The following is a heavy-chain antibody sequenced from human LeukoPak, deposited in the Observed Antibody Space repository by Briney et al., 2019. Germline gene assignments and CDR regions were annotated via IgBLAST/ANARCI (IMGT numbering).Heavy chain of an antibody. CDR3: ARVLDFWSGYGDY. J-gene: IGHJ4*02. CDR1: GYTFTGYY. CDR2: INPNSGGT. Sequence: ASVKVSCKASGYTFTGYYMHWVRQAPGQGLEWMGWINPNSGGTNYAQKFQGRITMTRDMSISTAYMELSRLRSDDTAVYYCARVLDFWSGYGDYWGQGTLVTVSS. V-gene: IGHV1-2*02. D-gene: IGHD3-3*01.